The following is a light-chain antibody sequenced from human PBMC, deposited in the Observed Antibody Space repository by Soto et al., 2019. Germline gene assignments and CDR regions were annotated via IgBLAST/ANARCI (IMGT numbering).Light chain of an antibody. CDR3: QQYYSITLT. J-gene: IGKJ4*01. CDR1: QSVLYSSNNKNY. Sequence: DIVMTQSPESLAVSLGERATINGKSSQSVLYSSNNKNYLAWYQQKPGQPPKLLIYWASTRESGVPDRFSGSGSGTDFTLTISSLQAEDVAVSYCQQYYSITLTFGGGTKVEIK. CDR2: WAS. V-gene: IGKV4-1*01.